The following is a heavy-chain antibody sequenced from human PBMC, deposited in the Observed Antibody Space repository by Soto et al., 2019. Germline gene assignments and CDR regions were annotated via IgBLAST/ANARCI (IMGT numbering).Heavy chain of an antibody. CDR1: GFTFSSYG. J-gene: IGHJ6*02. CDR2: ISDSGDTT. V-gene: IGHV3-23*01. Sequence: GGSLRLSCAASGFTFSSYGMNWVRQAPGKGLEWVSAISDSGDTTFYADSVKGRFTISRDNAKNSLYLQMNSLRAEDTAVYYCARDHKGGYYYYGMDVWGQGTTVTVSS. CDR3: ARDHKGGYYYYGMDV.